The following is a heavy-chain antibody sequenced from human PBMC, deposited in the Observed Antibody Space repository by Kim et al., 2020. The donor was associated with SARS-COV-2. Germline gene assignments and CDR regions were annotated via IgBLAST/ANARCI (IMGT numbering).Heavy chain of an antibody. J-gene: IGHJ3*02. CDR1: GGSISSYY. CDR2: IYYSGST. Sequence: SETLSLTCTVSGGSISSYYWSWIRQPPGKGLEWIGYIYYSGSTNYNPSLKSRVTISVDTSKNQFSLKLSSVTASDTAVYYCARASSSRYRGAFDIWGQGT. V-gene: IGHV4-59*01. CDR3: ARASSSRYRGAFDI. D-gene: IGHD6-25*01.